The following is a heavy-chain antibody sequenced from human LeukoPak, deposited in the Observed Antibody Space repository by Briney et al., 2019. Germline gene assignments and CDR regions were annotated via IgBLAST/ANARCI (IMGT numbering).Heavy chain of an antibody. V-gene: IGHV4-31*11. CDR3: ARAPVATPSEFDY. J-gene: IGHJ4*02. Sequence: SETLSLTCGVSGDSISSGDYWWSWIRQHPGKGPEWIGYISYGGNTYYNPSLKSRVAISADTPKNQFSLKLSSTTAADTAVYYCARAPVATPSEFDYWGQGTLVTVSS. CDR1: GDSISSGDYW. D-gene: IGHD5-12*01. CDR2: ISYGGNT.